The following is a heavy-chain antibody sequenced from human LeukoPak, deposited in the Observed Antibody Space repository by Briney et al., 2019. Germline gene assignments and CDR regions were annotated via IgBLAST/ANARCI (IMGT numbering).Heavy chain of an antibody. D-gene: IGHD3-22*01. CDR2: IYYSGST. Sequence: SETLSLTCTVSGGSITSTIYYWGWIRQPPGMGLEWIGNIYYSGSTYYNPSLKSRVTISVDTSKNQFSLKLSSVTAADTAVYYCARHAVDSTAYYFDYFDYWGQGTLVTVSS. V-gene: IGHV4-39*01. J-gene: IGHJ4*02. CDR1: GGSITSTIYY. CDR3: ARHAVDSTAYYFDYFDY.